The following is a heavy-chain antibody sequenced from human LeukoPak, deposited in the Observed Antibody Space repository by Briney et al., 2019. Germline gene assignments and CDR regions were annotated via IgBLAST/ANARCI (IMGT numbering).Heavy chain of an antibody. V-gene: IGHV1-18*01. Sequence: GASVKVSCKASGYTFTSYGISWVRQAPGQGLEWMGWISAYNGNTNYAQKLQGRVTMTTDTSTSTAYMELRSLRSDDTAVYYCARQYTVTTGYYYYGMDVWGQGTTVTVSS. CDR2: ISAYNGNT. J-gene: IGHJ6*02. CDR3: ARQYTVTTGYYYYGMDV. CDR1: GYTFTSYG. D-gene: IGHD4-11*01.